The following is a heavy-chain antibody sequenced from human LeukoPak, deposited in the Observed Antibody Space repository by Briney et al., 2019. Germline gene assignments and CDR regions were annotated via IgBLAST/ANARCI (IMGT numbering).Heavy chain of an antibody. CDR1: GFTFSSYA. J-gene: IGHJ4*02. D-gene: IGHD2-2*02. CDR2: ISYDGSNK. CDR3: ARDSAVYCSSTSCYRSPFDY. V-gene: IGHV3-30-3*01. Sequence: GRSLRLSCAASGFTFSSYAMHWVRQAPGKGLEWVAVISYDGSNKYYADSVKGRFTISRDNSKNTLYLQMNSLRAEDTAVYYCARDSAVYCSSTSCYRSPFDYWGQGTLVTVSS.